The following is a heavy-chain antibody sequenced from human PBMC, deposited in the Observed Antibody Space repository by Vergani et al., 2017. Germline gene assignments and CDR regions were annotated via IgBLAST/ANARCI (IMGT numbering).Heavy chain of an antibody. D-gene: IGHD6-19*01. Sequence: QVQLVQSGAEVKKPGVSVKVSCKASGYSFTDYYMHWVRQAPGQGPEWMGRINPKSGDTNYAQKFQGRVTMTRETSISTAYMELSRLRSDDTAVYHCARGGYSSGWYEWFDPWGQGTLVVVSS. CDR2: INPKSGDT. J-gene: IGHJ5*02. CDR1: GYSFTDYY. V-gene: IGHV1-2*06. CDR3: ARGGYSSGWYEWFDP.